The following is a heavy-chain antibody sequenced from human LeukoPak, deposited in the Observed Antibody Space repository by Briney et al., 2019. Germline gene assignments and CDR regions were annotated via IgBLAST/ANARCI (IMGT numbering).Heavy chain of an antibody. CDR2: INPNSGGT. V-gene: IGHV1-2*02. CDR1: GYTFTGYY. D-gene: IGHD1-26*01. Sequence: ASVKVSCKASGYTFTGYYMHWVRQAPGQGLEWMGWINPNSGGTNYAQKFQGRVTMTRDTSNSTAYMELSRLRSDDTAVYYCARDVVVGATCFDPWGQGTLVTVSS. CDR3: ARDVVVGATCFDP. J-gene: IGHJ5*02.